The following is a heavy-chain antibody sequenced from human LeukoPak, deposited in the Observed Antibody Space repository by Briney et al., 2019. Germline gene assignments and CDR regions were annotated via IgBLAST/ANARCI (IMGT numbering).Heavy chain of an antibody. D-gene: IGHD6-13*01. Sequence: SVKVSCKASGGTFSSYAISWVRQAPGQGLEWMGGIIPIFGTANYAQKFQGRVTITTDESTSTAYMELSSLRSEDTAVYYWAGGGIAAAGHAGVYYYYYYMDVWGKGTTVTVSS. CDR3: AGGGIAAAGHAGVYYYYYYMDV. CDR1: GGTFSSYA. V-gene: IGHV1-69*05. J-gene: IGHJ6*03. CDR2: IIPIFGTA.